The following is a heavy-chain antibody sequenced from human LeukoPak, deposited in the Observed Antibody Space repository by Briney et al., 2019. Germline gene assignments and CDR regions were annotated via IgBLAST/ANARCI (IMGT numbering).Heavy chain of an antibody. CDR2: IWSDGRTK. CDR1: GFTFSSYG. CDR3: ARDAATSVGMPHY. J-gene: IGHJ4*02. Sequence: GGSVRLSCVASGFTFSSYGMHWVRQAPGKGLEWVAIIWSDGRTKYYVGSVKGRFTISRDSSKSTLYLQMNSLRAEDTAVYYCARDAATSVGMPHYWGQGT. V-gene: IGHV3-33*01. D-gene: IGHD2-2*01.